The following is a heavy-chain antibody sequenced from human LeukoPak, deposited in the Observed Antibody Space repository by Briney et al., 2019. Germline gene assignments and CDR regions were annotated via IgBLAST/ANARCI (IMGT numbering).Heavy chain of an antibody. J-gene: IGHJ6*02. V-gene: IGHV3-9*01. D-gene: IGHD2-15*01. CDR2: ISWNSGSI. CDR3: AKDMMSRLHNYGMDV. Sequence: GGSLRLSCAASGFTFDDYAMHWVRQAPGKGLEWVSGISWNSGSIGYADSVKGRFTISRDNAKNPLYLQMNSLRAEDTALYYCAKDMMSRLHNYGMDVWGQGTTVTVSS. CDR1: GFTFDDYA.